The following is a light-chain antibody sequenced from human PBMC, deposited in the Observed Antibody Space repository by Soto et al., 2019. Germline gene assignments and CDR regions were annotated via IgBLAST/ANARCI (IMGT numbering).Light chain of an antibody. V-gene: IGKV1-5*01. CDR3: QQYKSYYT. CDR1: QSISSW. J-gene: IGKJ2*01. Sequence: DIQMTQSPSTLSASVGDRVTITCRASQSISSWLAWYQQKPGKAPKLLIYDASSLESGVPSRFSGSGSGTEFTLTIRILQPDDFATYYCQQYKSYYTFGQGTKLEIK. CDR2: DAS.